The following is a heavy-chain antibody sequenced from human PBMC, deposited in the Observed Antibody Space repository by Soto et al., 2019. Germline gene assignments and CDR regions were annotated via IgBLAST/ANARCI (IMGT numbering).Heavy chain of an antibody. Sequence: GGSLRLSCAASGFTFSNYDMHWVRQVTGKGLEWVSGITTAGDTYYPGSVKGRFTISREKAKNTLYLQMNSLRAEDTAVYYCAIRASYYDSSGYFDYWGQGTLVTVSS. D-gene: IGHD3-22*01. CDR3: AIRASYYDSSGYFDY. CDR1: GFTFSNYD. CDR2: ITTAGDT. J-gene: IGHJ4*02. V-gene: IGHV3-13*01.